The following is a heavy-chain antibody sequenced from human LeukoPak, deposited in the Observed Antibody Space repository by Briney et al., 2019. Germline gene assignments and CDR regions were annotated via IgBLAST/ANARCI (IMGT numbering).Heavy chain of an antibody. J-gene: IGHJ5*02. V-gene: IGHV4-59*01. Sequence: PSETLSLTCTVSGGSISSYYWSWIRQPPGKGLEWIGYIYHSGSTNYNPSLKSRVTISVDTSKNQFSPKLSSVTAADTAVYYCARDRHGSGSAHSFDPWGQGTLVTVSS. CDR1: GGSISSYY. CDR3: ARDRHGSGSAHSFDP. CDR2: IYHSGST. D-gene: IGHD3-10*01.